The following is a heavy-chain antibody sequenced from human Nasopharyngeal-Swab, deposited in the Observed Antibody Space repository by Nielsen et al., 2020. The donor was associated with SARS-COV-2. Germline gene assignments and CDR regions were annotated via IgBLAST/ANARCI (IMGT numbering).Heavy chain of an antibody. V-gene: IGHV1-24*01. CDR2: FDSEDGET. J-gene: IGHJ4*02. D-gene: IGHD1-14*01. CDR1: GYTLTELS. Sequence: SVQVSCKVSGYTLTELSMHWVRQAPGKGLEWMGGFDSEDGETIYAQKFQGGVTMTENTPTDTVYMELSSLRSEDTAVYYCATADPAGTPSVWFDYWGQGTLVTVSS. CDR3: ATADPAGTPSVWFDY.